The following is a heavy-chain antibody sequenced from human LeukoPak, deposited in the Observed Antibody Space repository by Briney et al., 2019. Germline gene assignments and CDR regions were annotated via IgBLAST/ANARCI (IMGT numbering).Heavy chain of an antibody. Sequence: GGSLRLSCTASGFKFDDYGMTWVRQAPGKGLEWVSDNWNGDSRGYAHSVRGRFTIYRDNSKNSLYLQMNSLRVEDTAFYYCARDDLLHRNWFGPWGKGTLVTVSS. CDR1: GFKFDDYG. J-gene: IGHJ5*02. CDR3: ARDDLLHRNWFGP. V-gene: IGHV3-20*04. CDR2: NWNGDSR. D-gene: IGHD3-22*01.